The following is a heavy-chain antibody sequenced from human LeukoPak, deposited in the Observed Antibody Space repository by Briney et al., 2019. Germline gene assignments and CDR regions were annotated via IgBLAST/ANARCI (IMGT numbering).Heavy chain of an antibody. CDR3: ARDTAYYYDSSGYYYPFDY. CDR1: GYTFTSYD. D-gene: IGHD3-22*01. Sequence: ASVKVSCKASGYTFTSYDINWVRQATGQGLEWMGWMNPNSGNTGYAQKFQGRVTITRNTSISTAYMELSSLRSEDTAVYYCARDTAYYYDSSGYYYPFDYWGQGTLVTVSS. J-gene: IGHJ4*02. V-gene: IGHV1-8*03. CDR2: MNPNSGNT.